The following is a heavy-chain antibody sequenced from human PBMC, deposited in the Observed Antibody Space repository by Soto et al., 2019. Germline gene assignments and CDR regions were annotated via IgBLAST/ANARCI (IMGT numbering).Heavy chain of an antibody. D-gene: IGHD3-3*01. CDR2: IDGSGYT. CDR1: GGSISTGGYY. Sequence: SETLSLTCTVSGGSISTGGYYWSWIRQYPGKGLEWLGYIDGSGYTFYNPSLQSRLTLSMDTSKNQFSLKLSSATAADTAVYFCARKQAGFFYGIDYWGQGALVTVSS. V-gene: IGHV4-31*03. CDR3: ARKQAGFFYGIDY. J-gene: IGHJ4*02.